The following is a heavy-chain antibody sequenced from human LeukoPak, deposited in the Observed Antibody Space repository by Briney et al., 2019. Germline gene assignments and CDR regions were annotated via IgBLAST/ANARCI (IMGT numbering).Heavy chain of an antibody. V-gene: IGHV3-21*01. CDR1: GSSFSSYS. D-gene: IGHD1-1*01. CDR3: ARSPQGTGSPADY. Sequence: GGSLRLSCGDSGSSFSSYSMNWVRQAPGKDLEWVSSISSSSKYIYYADSVKGRFTISTDNAKNSLYLQMNGLRADDTAVYYCARSPQGTGSPADYWGQGTLVTVSS. J-gene: IGHJ4*02. CDR2: ISSSSKYI.